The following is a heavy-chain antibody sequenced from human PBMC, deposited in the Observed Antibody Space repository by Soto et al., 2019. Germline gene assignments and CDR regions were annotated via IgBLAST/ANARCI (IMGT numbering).Heavy chain of an antibody. D-gene: IGHD6-6*01. J-gene: IGHJ6*02. CDR3: TTAEWAARRHYYYYYGMDV. CDR1: GFTFSNAW. V-gene: IGHV3-15*01. Sequence: GGSLILSCAASGFTFSNAWMSWVRQAPGKGLEWVGRIKSKTDGGTTDYAAPVKGRFTISRDDSKNTLYLQMNSLKTEDTAVYYCTTAEWAARRHYYYYYGMDVWGQGTTVTVSS. CDR2: IKSKTDGGTT.